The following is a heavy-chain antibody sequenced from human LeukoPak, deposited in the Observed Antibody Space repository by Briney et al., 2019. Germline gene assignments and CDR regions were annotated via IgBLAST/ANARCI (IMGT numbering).Heavy chain of an antibody. V-gene: IGHV4-61*08. CDR2: IYYSGST. CDR3: ARRGRRGWL. Sequence: PSETLSLTCTVSGGSISSGDYYWSWIRQPPGKGLEWIGYIYYSGSTNYNPSLKSRVTMSVDTSKNQFSLKLSSVTAADTAVYYCARRGRRGWLWGQGTLVTVSS. D-gene: IGHD6-19*01. J-gene: IGHJ4*02. CDR1: GGSISSGDYY.